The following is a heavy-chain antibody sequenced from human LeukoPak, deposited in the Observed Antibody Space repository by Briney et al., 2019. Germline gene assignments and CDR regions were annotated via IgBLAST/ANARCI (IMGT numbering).Heavy chain of an antibody. J-gene: IGHJ4*02. CDR2: IRYDGSNK. V-gene: IGHV3-30*02. Sequence: GGSLRLSCAASGFTFSSYGMHWVRQAPGKGLEWVAFIRYDGSNKYYADSVKGRFTISRDNSKNTLYLQMNSLRAEDMALYYCAKDMGPRWELLGVFDYWGQGTLVTVSS. D-gene: IGHD1-26*01. CDR1: GFTFSSYG. CDR3: AKDMGPRWELLGVFDY.